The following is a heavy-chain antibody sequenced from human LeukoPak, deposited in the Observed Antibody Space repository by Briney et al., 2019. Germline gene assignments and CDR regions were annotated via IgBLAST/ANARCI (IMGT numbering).Heavy chain of an antibody. J-gene: IGHJ3*02. CDR2: ISYDGSNK. D-gene: IGHD1-26*01. CDR1: GFTFSSYA. V-gene: IGHV3-30*04. Sequence: PGGALRLSCAASGFTFSSYATHWVRQAPGKGREWVAVISYDGSNKYYADSVKGRFTISRDNSKNTLYLQMNSLRAENKAVYYCARTGSMGSAFDIWGQGTMVTVSS. CDR3: ARTGSMGSAFDI.